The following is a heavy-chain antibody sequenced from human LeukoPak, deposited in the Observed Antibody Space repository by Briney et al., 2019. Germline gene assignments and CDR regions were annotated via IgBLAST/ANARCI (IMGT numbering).Heavy chain of an antibody. CDR3: ARDKDWAFDY. J-gene: IGHJ4*02. D-gene: IGHD3-9*01. V-gene: IGHV3-21*05. CDR2: ISSSSR. CDR1: EFTFNSFT. Sequence: GGSLRLSCAASEFTFNSFTMKWVRQAPGKGLEWVSYISSSSRSYAESVKGRFTISRDNAKKSLYLQMNSLRAEDTAVYYCARDKDWAFDYWGQGILVTVSS.